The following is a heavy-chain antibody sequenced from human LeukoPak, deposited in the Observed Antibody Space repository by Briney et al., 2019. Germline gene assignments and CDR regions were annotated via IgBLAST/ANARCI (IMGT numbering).Heavy chain of an antibody. CDR2: IYSGGST. V-gene: IGHV3-53*01. J-gene: IGHJ4*02. D-gene: IGHD5-12*01. Sequence: GGSLRLSCAASGFTVSSNYMSWVRQAPGKGLEWVSVIYSGGSTYYADSVKGRFTISRDNSKNTLYLQMNSLRAEDTAVYYCARNGGYSGYDSTNYFDYWGQGTLVTVSS. CDR3: ARNGGYSGYDSTNYFDY. CDR1: GFTVSSNY.